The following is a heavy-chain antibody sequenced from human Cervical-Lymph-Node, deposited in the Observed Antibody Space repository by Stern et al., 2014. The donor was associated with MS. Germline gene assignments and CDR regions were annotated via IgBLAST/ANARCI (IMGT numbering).Heavy chain of an antibody. CDR2: IYPDDSDT. J-gene: IGHJ4*02. D-gene: IGHD6-6*01. CDR3: VRGDTSSRYDY. Sequence: EVQLVESGAEVKKAGESLKISCQASGYIFTNYWIGWVRQMPGKGLEWMGIIYPDDSDTRYSPSLQGQVTISVDKSITTAYLQWSSLKAADTAMYYCVRGDTSSRYDYWGQGTLVTVSS. V-gene: IGHV5-51*03. CDR1: GYIFTNYW.